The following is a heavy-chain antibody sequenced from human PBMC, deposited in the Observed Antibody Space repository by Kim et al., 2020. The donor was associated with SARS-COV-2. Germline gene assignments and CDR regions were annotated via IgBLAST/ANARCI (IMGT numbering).Heavy chain of an antibody. V-gene: IGHV3-23*01. Sequence: GGSLRLSCAASGFTFSSYAMSWVRQAPGKGLEWVSAISGSGGSTYYADSVKGRFTISRDNSKNTLYLQMNSLRAEDTAVYYCAKEVITFGGVISDYFDYWGQGTLVTVSS. CDR1: GFTFSSYA. D-gene: IGHD3-16*02. CDR3: AKEVITFGGVISDYFDY. J-gene: IGHJ4*02. CDR2: ISGSGGST.